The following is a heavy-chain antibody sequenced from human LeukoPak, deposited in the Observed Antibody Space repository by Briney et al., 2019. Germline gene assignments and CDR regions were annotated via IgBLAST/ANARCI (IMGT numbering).Heavy chain of an antibody. CDR2: ISDSGGSN. D-gene: IGHD6-13*01. Sequence: GGSLSLSCAASGFTFSSYAMSWVRQAPGKGLEWVSGISDSGGSNYNPDSVKGRFTIYRDNSKNTLYLQMNSLSAEDTAVYYCAKDRVKINPIAAAYYFDYWGQGTLVTVSS. J-gene: IGHJ4*02. V-gene: IGHV3-23*01. CDR1: GFTFSSYA. CDR3: AKDRVKINPIAAAYYFDY.